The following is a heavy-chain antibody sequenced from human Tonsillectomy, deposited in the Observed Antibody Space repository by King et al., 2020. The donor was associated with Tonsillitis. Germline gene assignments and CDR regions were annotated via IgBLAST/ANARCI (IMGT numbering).Heavy chain of an antibody. D-gene: IGHD4-17*01. J-gene: IGHJ6*02. CDR3: ARGSGDYVFRYYYYYGMDV. Sequence: VQLQQSGPGLVKPSQTLSLTCAISGDSVSSNSAAWNWIRQSPSRGLEWLGRTYYRSKWYNDYAVSVKSRITINPDPSKNQFSLQLNSVTPEDTAGYYCARGSGDYVFRYYYYYGMDVWGQGTTVTVSS. CDR2: TYYRSKWYN. V-gene: IGHV6-1*01. CDR1: GDSVSSNSAA.